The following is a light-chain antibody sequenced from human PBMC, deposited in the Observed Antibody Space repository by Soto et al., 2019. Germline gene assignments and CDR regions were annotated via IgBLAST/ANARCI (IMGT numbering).Light chain of an antibody. CDR2: AAS. V-gene: IGKV1-17*03. CDR1: QGISNY. Sequence: DIRMTQSPSAMSASVGDRVTITCRASQGISNYLVWFQQKPGKGPKRLISAASTLQSGVPSRFSGSGFGTEFTLTISSLQPEDFATYYCLQHNSYPLTFGGGTKVEIK. J-gene: IGKJ4*01. CDR3: LQHNSYPLT.